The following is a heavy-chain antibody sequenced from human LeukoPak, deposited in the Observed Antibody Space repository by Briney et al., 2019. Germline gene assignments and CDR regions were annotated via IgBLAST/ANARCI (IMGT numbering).Heavy chain of an antibody. CDR3: ARDPSYYYDSSGYYFDY. D-gene: IGHD3-22*01. CDR2: ISPSGGST. J-gene: IGHJ4*02. V-gene: IGHV1-46*01. Sequence: VASVKVSCKASGYTFTSYYMHWVRQAPGQGLEWMGIISPSGGSTSYPQKFQGRVTMTRDTSTSTVYMELSSLRSEDTAVYYCARDPSYYYDSSGYYFDYWGQGTLVTVSS. CDR1: GYTFTSYY.